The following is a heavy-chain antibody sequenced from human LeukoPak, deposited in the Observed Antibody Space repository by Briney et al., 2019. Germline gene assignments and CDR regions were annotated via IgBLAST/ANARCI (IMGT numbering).Heavy chain of an antibody. Sequence: PSETLSLTCTVSNYSINSGYYWGWIRQPPGKGLEWIGCVYRSGSTHYNPSLKSRVTLSVDTSKNQFSLKLTSVTAADTAVYYCARHNHHYGDYRPSDYWGQGTLVTVSS. J-gene: IGHJ4*02. CDR3: ARHNHHYGDYRPSDY. V-gene: IGHV4-38-2*02. D-gene: IGHD4-17*01. CDR2: VYRSGST. CDR1: NYSINSGYY.